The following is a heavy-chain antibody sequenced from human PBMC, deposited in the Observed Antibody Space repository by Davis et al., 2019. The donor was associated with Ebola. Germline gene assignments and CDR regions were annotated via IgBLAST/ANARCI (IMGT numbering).Heavy chain of an antibody. D-gene: IGHD3-10*01. CDR3: ARMSILWFGEDPPRGFDL. CDR2: IDPSDSYT. CDR1: GYSFTSYW. V-gene: IGHV5-10-1*01. Sequence: GESLKISCKGSGYSFTSYWISWVRQMPGKGLEWMGRIDPSDSYTNYSPSFQGHVTISADKSISTAYLQWSSLKASDTAMYYCARMSILWFGEDPPRGFDLWGRGTLVTVSS. J-gene: IGHJ2*01.